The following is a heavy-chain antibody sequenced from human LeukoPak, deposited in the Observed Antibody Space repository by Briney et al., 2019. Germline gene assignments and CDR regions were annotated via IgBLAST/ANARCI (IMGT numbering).Heavy chain of an antibody. Sequence: SETLSLTCAVYGGSFSGYYWSWIRQPPGKGLEWIGEINHSGSTNYNPSLKSRVTISVDTSKNQFSLKLSSVTAADTAVYYCASSIVATITSFDYWGQGTLVTVSS. V-gene: IGHV4-34*01. J-gene: IGHJ4*02. CDR2: INHSGST. CDR3: ASSIVATITSFDY. CDR1: GGSFSGYY. D-gene: IGHD5-12*01.